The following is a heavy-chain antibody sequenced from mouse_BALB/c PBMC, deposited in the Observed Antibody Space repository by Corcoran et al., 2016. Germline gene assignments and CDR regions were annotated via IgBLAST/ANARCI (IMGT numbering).Heavy chain of an antibody. V-gene: IGHV9-3*02. CDR3: ETGAWFAY. Sequence: QIQLVQSGPELKKPGETVKISCKASGYTFTNYGMNWVKQAPGKGLKWMGWINTNTGEPTYAEEFKGRFAFSLETSASTAYLQINNLKNEDTATYFCETGAWFAYWGQGTLVTVSA. CDR1: GYTFTNYG. D-gene: IGHD4-1*01. CDR2: INTNTGEP. J-gene: IGHJ3*01.